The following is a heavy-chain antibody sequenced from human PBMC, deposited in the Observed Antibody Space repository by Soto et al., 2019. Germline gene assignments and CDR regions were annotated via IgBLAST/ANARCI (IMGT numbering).Heavy chain of an antibody. V-gene: IGHV3-33*01. Sequence: QVQLVESGGGVVQPGRSLRLSCAASGFTFSSYGMHWVRQAPGKGLEWVAVIWYDGSNKYYADSVKGRFTISRHNSKNTLYLQMNSLRAEDTAVYYCARGRGGAYYYGMDVWGQGTTVTVSS. CDR2: IWYDGSNK. J-gene: IGHJ6*02. D-gene: IGHD3-10*01. CDR3: ARGRGGAYYYGMDV. CDR1: GFTFSSYG.